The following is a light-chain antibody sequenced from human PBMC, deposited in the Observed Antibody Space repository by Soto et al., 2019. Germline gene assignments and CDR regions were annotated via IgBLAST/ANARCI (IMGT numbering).Light chain of an antibody. CDR2: GVS. V-gene: IGKV3-20*01. CDR3: QQYGNSVPFT. J-gene: IGKJ2*01. CDR1: QSIISSY. Sequence: EVVLTQSPGTLSLSPGEGATLSCRASQSIISSYLAWYQHKPGQAPRLLIYGVSSRATGVPDRFSGSGSGTDFTLTISRLEPEDFVVYYCQQYGNSVPFTFGQGTPLEIK.